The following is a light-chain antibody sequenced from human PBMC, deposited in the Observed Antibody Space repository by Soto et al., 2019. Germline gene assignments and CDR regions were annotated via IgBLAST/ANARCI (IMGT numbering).Light chain of an antibody. Sequence: SYELTQPPSVSVSPGQTARITCSGDALPKQYAYWYQQKPGQAPVLVIYRDTEKPSGIPDRFSGSSSGTTVTLTISGVQAEDEADYHCQSADSSDTNLVVFGGGTKVTVL. CDR1: ALPKQY. V-gene: IGLV3-25*03. J-gene: IGLJ2*01. CDR2: RDT. CDR3: QSADSSDTNLVV.